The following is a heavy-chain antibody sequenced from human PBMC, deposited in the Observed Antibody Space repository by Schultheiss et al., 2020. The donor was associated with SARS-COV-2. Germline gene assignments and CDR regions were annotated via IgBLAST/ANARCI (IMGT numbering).Heavy chain of an antibody. CDR1: GFTFSSYA. J-gene: IGHJ3*02. V-gene: IGHV3-23*01. CDR2: ISGSGGST. CDR3: SRNFDYGDNDAFDI. D-gene: IGHD4-17*01. Sequence: GGSLRLSCAASGFTFSSYAMSWVRQAPGKGLEWVSAISGSGGSTYYADSVKGRFTISRDNAKNTLYLDMNDVRAEDTAVYYCSRNFDYGDNDAFDIWGQGTMVTVSS.